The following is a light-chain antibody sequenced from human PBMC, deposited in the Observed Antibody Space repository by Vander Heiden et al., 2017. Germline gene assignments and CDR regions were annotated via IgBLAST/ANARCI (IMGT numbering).Light chain of an antibody. CDR2: SNK. CDR3: AAWDDSLSGWV. V-gene: IGLV1-47*02. Sequence: QSVLTQPPSASGTPGQRVPISCSGRSSNIGSNYVYWYQQLPGTAPKLLIYSNKQRPSGVPDRFSGSKSGTSASLAISGLRSEDEADYYCAAWDDSLSGWVFGGGTKLTVL. J-gene: IGLJ3*02. CDR1: SSNIGSNY.